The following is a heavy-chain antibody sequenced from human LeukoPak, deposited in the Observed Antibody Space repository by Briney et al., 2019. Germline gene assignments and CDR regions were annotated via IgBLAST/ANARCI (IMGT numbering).Heavy chain of an antibody. CDR2: IYYSGST. J-gene: IGHJ3*02. CDR3: ARDNVISDAFDI. V-gene: IGHV4-59*01. D-gene: IGHD3-10*01. CDR1: GGSISSYY. Sequence: SETLSLTCTVSGGSISSYYWSWIRQPPGKGLEWIGYIYYSGSTNYNPSLKSRVTISVDTSKNQFSLKLSSVTAADTAVYYCARDNVISDAFDIWGQGTMVTVSS.